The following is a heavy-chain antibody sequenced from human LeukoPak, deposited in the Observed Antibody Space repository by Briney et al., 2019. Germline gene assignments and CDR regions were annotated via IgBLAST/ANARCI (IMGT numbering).Heavy chain of an antibody. CDR2: ISGSGGST. CDR1: GFAFSRYA. D-gene: IGHD6-6*01. V-gene: IGHV3-23*01. CDR3: ARDVRLRSSSSSNYYYYGMDV. J-gene: IGHJ6*02. Sequence: PGGSLRLSCAASGFAFSRYAMTWVRQAPGKGLEWVSAISGSGGSTYYADSVKGRFTISRDNSKNTLYLQMNSLRAEDTAVYYCARDVRLRSSSSSNYYYYGMDVWGQGTTVTVSS.